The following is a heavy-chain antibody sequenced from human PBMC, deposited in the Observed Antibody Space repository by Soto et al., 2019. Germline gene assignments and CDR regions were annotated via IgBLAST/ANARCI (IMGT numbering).Heavy chain of an antibody. CDR2: INAGNGNT. D-gene: IGHD3-22*01. CDR1: GYTFTIYA. Sequence: ASVKVSCKASGYTFTIYAMHWVRQAPGQRLEWMGWINAGNGNTKYSQKFQGRVTITRDTSASTAYMDLSSLRSEDTAVYYCARAPVDLYDSSGYYYWGQGTLVTVSS. CDR3: ARAPVDLYDSSGYYY. J-gene: IGHJ4*02. V-gene: IGHV1-3*01.